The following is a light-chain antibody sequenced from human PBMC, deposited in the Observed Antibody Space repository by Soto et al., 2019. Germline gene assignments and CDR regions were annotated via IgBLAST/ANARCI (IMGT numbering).Light chain of an antibody. J-gene: IGLJ1*01. V-gene: IGLV1-51*02. CDR2: ENN. CDR3: GAWDDSVGTYV. Sequence: QSVLTQPPSVSAAPGQRVTISCSGSSSNIGTSFVSWYQQLPGTVPKLLMYENNKRPSGIPDRFSGSKSATSATLDITGLQTGDEADYYCGAWDDSVGTYVFGTGTKVTVL. CDR1: SSNIGTSF.